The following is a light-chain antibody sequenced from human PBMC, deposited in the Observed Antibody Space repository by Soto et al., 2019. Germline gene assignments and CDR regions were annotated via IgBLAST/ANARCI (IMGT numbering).Light chain of an antibody. V-gene: IGKV4-1*01. J-gene: IGKJ1*01. Sequence: DIVMTQSPDSLAVSLGERATINCKSSQSILYSSNNKNYLSWYQQKPGQPPKLLIRWASTRESGVPDRFSGSGSGTDFTLNISSLQADDVAVYYCQQYSSGLLTFGQGTKVEIK. CDR2: WAS. CDR3: QQYSSGLLT. CDR1: QSILYSSNNKNY.